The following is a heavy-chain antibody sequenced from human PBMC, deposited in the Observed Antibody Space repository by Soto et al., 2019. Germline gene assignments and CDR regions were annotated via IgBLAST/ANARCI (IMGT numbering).Heavy chain of an antibody. Sequence: GASVKVSCKASGCTFTTYYMHWVRQAPGQGLEWMGIINPSGGRTTYAQKFQGRVIMTRDTSTSTFYMELSSLRSEDTAVYYCARDGCITATCAGGGNWFDPWGQGTPVTVSS. CDR3: ARDGCITATCAGGGNWFDP. CDR2: INPSGGRT. V-gene: IGHV1-46*01. D-gene: IGHD3-10*01. J-gene: IGHJ5*02. CDR1: GCTFTTYY.